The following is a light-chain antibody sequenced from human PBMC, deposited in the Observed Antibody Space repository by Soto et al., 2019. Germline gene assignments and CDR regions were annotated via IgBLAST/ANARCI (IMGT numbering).Light chain of an antibody. CDR1: SGHSTYA. CDR3: QTWVTGPPWV. CDR2: LNSDGSH. V-gene: IGLV4-69*01. J-gene: IGLJ3*02. Sequence: QPVLTQSPSASASLGASVKLTCTLSSGHSTYAIAWHQQRPEKGPRYLMKLNSDGSHNKGDGIPDRFSGSSSGAERYLTISSLQPEDEADYYCQTWVTGPPWVFGGGTKLTVL.